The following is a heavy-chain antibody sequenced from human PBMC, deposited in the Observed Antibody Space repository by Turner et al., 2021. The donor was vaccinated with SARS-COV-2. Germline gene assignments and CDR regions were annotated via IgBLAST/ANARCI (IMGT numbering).Heavy chain of an antibody. D-gene: IGHD3-3*01. CDR1: GGSISSYY. J-gene: IGHJ5*01. V-gene: IGHV4-59*01. CDR2: IYYRGST. Sequence: QVQLQESGPGLVKPSEPLSLTCTVSGGSISSYYWSWIRQPPGKGLEWIGYIYYRGSTNYNPSLKSRVTMSVDTSKNQFSLKLRSVTAADTAVYYCARELRFNWLDSWGQGTLVTVSS. CDR3: ARELRFNWLDS.